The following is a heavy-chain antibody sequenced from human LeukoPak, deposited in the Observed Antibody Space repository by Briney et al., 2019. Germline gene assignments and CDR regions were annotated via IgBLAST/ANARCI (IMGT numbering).Heavy chain of an antibody. D-gene: IGHD6-19*01. CDR3: ARPQYGSGFGTYDV. V-gene: IGHV3-48*01. CDR1: GFTFSTYS. Sequence: PGGSLRLSCAASGFTFSTYSMNWVRQSPEKGLEWVSYIDSVSDIKNYAHSVKGRFTISRDNARNVLYLQMNSLRADDTAVYYCARPQYGSGFGTYDVWGRGTLVTVSS. J-gene: IGHJ3*01. CDR2: IDSVSDIK.